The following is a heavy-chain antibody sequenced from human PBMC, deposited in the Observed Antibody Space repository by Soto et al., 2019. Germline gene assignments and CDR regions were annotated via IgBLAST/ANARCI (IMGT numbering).Heavy chain of an antibody. Sequence: PSETLSLTCTVSGGSISSGDYHWSWIRQPPGKGLEWIGYIYYSGSTYYNPSLKGRVTISVDTSKNQFSLKLSSVTAADTAVYYCARTGYSSGWYTEAYNWFDPWGQGTLVTVSS. CDR1: GGSISSGDYH. D-gene: IGHD6-19*01. V-gene: IGHV4-30-4*01. CDR2: IYYSGST. J-gene: IGHJ5*02. CDR3: ARTGYSSGWYTEAYNWFDP.